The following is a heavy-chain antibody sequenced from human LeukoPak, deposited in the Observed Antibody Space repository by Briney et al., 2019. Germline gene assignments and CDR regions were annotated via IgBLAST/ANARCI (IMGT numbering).Heavy chain of an antibody. J-gene: IGHJ4*02. CDR3: ARVLQGEWLFDY. CDR2: INTDGSTT. CDR1: GFTFSSYS. V-gene: IGHV3-74*01. Sequence: GGSLRLSCAASGFTFSSYSMNWVRQAPGKGLVWVSRINTDGSTTNYADSVKGRFTISRDNAKNTLYLQMNSLRAEDTAVYYCARVLQGEWLFDYGGQGPLVTVSS. D-gene: IGHD3-3*01.